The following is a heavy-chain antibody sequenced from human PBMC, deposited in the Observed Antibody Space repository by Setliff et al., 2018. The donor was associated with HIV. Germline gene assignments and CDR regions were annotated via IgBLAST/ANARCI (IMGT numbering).Heavy chain of an antibody. CDR3: ARGVVVAAHNWFDP. D-gene: IGHD2-15*01. CDR1: GFTFRDYA. J-gene: IGHJ5*02. CDR2: IRSKDYGGTT. Sequence: PGGSLRLSCSGSGFTFRDYALSWVRQAPGKGLEWLGFIRSKDYGGTTEYAASVTGRFTISRDNLKNSVYLQMNSLKTEDTAVYYCARGVVVAAHNWFDPWGQRTLVTVSS. V-gene: IGHV3-49*04.